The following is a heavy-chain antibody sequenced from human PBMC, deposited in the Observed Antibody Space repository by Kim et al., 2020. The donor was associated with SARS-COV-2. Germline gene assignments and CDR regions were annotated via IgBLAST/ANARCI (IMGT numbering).Heavy chain of an antibody. Sequence: LKSRVTMSVDTSKNQFSLKLSSVTAADTAVYYCARHGSNYVYYYYYGMDVWGQGTTVTVSS. CDR3: ARHGSNYVYYYYYGMDV. J-gene: IGHJ6*02. D-gene: IGHD4-4*01. V-gene: IGHV4-4*06.